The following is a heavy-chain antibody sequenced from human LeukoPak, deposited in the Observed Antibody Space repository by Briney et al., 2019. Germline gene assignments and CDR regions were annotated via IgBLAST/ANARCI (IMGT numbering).Heavy chain of an antibody. Sequence: ETLSLTCTVSGGSISSSSYYWGWIRQPPGKGLEWVSAISGSGGSTYYADSVKGRFTISRDNSKNTLYLQMNSLRAEDTAVYYCAKDRLGYSSGWYGYYFDYWGQGTLVTVSS. CDR2: ISGSGGST. V-gene: IGHV3-23*01. D-gene: IGHD6-19*01. CDR3: AKDRLGYSSGWYGYYFDY. J-gene: IGHJ4*02. CDR1: GGSISSSSYY.